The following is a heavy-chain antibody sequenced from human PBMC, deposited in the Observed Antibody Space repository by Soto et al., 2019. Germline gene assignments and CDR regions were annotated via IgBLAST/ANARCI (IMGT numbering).Heavy chain of an antibody. CDR2: IYHTGST. J-gene: IGHJ4*02. Sequence: SETLSLTCAVSYYSLISGYYWGWLRQPPGKGLEWIGSIYHTGSTYYNPSLKSRVTISVDTSKNQISLKLSSVTAADTAVYYCARDVDYDTNGYDYFDYWGQGTLVTVSS. CDR1: YYSLISGYY. D-gene: IGHD3-22*01. V-gene: IGHV4-38-2*02. CDR3: ARDVDYDTNGYDYFDY.